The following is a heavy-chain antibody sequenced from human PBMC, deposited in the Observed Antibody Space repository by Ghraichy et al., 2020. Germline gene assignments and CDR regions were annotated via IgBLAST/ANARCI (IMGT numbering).Heavy chain of an antibody. D-gene: IGHD4-11*01. CDR1: GFTFSSYA. CDR2: ISGSGGST. J-gene: IGHJ4*02. CDR3: AKDKGRSPVTKLFDY. Sequence: RGSLRLSCAASGFTFSSYAMSWVRQAPGKGLEWVSAISGSGGSTYYADSVKGRFTISRDNSKNTLYLQMNSLRAEDTAVYYCAKDKGRSPVTKLFDYWGQGTLVTVSS. V-gene: IGHV3-23*01.